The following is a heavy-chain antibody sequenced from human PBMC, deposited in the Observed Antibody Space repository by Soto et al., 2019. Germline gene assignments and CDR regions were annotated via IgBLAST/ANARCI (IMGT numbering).Heavy chain of an antibody. CDR2: ISSCGDIT. Sequence: EVQLLESGEDLVQPGGSLRLSCAASGFTFSSYAMSWVRLAPGKGLDWVSGISSCGDITHYADSAKGRFTISRDNSKNTRYLQMISLRAEDTAVYYCTKDGMKGSVPTPDYCFVSLGQATLVTLSS. J-gene: IGHJ4*02. CDR1: GFTFSSYA. V-gene: IGHV3-23*01. CDR3: TKDGMKGSVPTPDYCFVS. D-gene: IGHD1-1*01.